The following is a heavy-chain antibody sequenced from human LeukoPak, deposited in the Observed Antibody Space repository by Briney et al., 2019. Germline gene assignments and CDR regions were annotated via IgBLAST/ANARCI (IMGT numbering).Heavy chain of an antibody. CDR3: AKDSVAVTGTGNIDY. D-gene: IGHD6-19*01. Sequence: PGGSLRPSCAASGFTFDDYAMHWVRQAPGKGLEWVSLISWDGGSSYYADSVKGRFTISRDNSKNSLYLQMNSLRAEDTALYYCAKDSVAVTGTGNIDYWGQGTLVTVSS. J-gene: IGHJ4*02. V-gene: IGHV3-43D*03. CDR2: ISWDGGSS. CDR1: GFTFDDYA.